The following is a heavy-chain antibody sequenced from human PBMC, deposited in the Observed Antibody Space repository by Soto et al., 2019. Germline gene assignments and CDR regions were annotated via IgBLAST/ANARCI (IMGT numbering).Heavy chain of an antibody. Sequence: QVQLVQSGGEVKKPGASVRVSCKTSGYTFINFGITWVRQAPGQGLEWVGKIRGYNGDTNYAPKLPGRVTMTTDTSTSTAYLELRTLRSDDTAVYYCARGRHRNPDYWGQGTLVTVSS. CDR2: IRGYNGDT. J-gene: IGHJ4*02. V-gene: IGHV1-18*04. D-gene: IGHD4-4*01. CDR3: ARGRHRNPDY. CDR1: GYTFINFG.